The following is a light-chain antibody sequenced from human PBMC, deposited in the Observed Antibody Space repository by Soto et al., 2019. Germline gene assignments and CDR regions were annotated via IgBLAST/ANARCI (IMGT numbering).Light chain of an antibody. CDR2: GAS. CDR1: QSVSSSY. CDR3: QQYGSSHLFT. V-gene: IGKV3-20*01. Sequence: EIVLTQSPGTLSLSPGERATLSCWSSQSVSSSYLAWYQQKPGQAPRLLIYGASSRATGIPDRFSGSGSGTDFTLTISRLEPEDFAVYYCQQYGSSHLFTFGPGTKVDI. J-gene: IGKJ3*01.